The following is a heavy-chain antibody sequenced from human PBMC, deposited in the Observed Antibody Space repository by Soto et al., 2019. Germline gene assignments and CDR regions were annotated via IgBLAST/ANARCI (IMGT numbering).Heavy chain of an antibody. D-gene: IGHD2-8*01. J-gene: IGHJ4*02. V-gene: IGHV4-59*08. CDR1: GGSISSYY. CDR2: IYYSGST. CDR3: AITTDLYSHYFDY. Sequence: PSETLSLTCTVSGGSISSYYWSWIRQPPGKGLEWIGYIYYSGSTNYNPSLKSRVTISVDTSKNQFSLKLSSVTAADTAVYYCAITTDLYSHYFDYWGQGTLVTVSS.